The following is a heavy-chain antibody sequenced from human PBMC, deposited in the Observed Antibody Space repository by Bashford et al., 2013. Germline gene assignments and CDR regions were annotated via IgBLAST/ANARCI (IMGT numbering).Heavy chain of an antibody. Sequence: SVKVSCKASGFTFTSSAVQWVRQARGQRLEWIGWIVVGSGNTNYAQKFQERVTITRDMSTSTAYMELSSLRSEDTAVYYCAADGDYGNIFDYWGQGTLVTVSS. J-gene: IGHJ4*02. CDR3: AADGDYGNIFDY. V-gene: IGHV1-58*01. CDR1: GFTFTSSA. CDR2: IVVGSGNT. D-gene: IGHD4-17*01.